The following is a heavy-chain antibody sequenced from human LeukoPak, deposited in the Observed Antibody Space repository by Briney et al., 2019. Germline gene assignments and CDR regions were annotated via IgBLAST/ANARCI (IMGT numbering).Heavy chain of an antibody. Sequence: GESLKISCKGFGYSFTSCWIAWVRQMPGKGLEWMGVIYPGDSDTRYSPSFQGQVTISADKSISTAYLQWSSLKASDTAMYYCAVLTDGAFDYWGQGTLVTVSS. V-gene: IGHV5-51*01. J-gene: IGHJ4*02. CDR1: GYSFTSCW. CDR3: AVLTDGAFDY. CDR2: IYPGDSDT. D-gene: IGHD3-10*01.